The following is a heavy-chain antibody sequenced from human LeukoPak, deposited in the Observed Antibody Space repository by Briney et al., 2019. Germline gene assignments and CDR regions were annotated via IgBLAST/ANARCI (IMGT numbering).Heavy chain of an antibody. CDR3: ARHSTVWGVGGVDY. D-gene: IGHD2-2*01. CDR2: IYYSGST. V-gene: IGHV4-39*01. CDR1: GGSISSSSYY. Sequence: SETLSLTCTVSGGSISSSSYYWGWIRQPPGKGLEWIGSIYYSGSTYYNPSLKSRVTISVDTSKNQFSLKLSSVTAADTVVYYCARHSTVWGVGGVDYWGQGTLVTVSS. J-gene: IGHJ4*02.